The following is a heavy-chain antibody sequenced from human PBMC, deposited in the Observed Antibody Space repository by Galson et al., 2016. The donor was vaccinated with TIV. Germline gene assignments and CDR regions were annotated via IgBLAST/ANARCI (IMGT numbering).Heavy chain of an antibody. CDR2: ISGRGDSI. D-gene: IGHD3-10*01. J-gene: IGHJ4*02. Sequence: SLRLSCAASGFTFTSYGMSWARQAPGKGLEWASTISGRGDSIYYAKSVKGRFTISRDNSKNMQYLQMNSLEAEDTALYYCAKVDSYGSGGFFDFWGQGTLVTVSS. V-gene: IGHV3-23*01. CDR1: GFTFTSYG. CDR3: AKVDSYGSGGFFDF.